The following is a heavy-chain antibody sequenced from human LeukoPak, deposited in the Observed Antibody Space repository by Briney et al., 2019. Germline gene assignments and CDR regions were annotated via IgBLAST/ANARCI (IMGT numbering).Heavy chain of an antibody. Sequence: GASVKVSCKASGGTFSSYAISWVRQAPGQGLEWMGGIIPFSGTVNYAQKFQGRVTITADESTSTAYMALSSLRSEDTAIYYCARAYSSGWFPHFGDYWGQGTLVTVSS. V-gene: IGHV1-69*13. CDR2: IIPFSGTV. CDR3: ARAYSSGWFPHFGDY. CDR1: GGTFSSYA. J-gene: IGHJ4*02. D-gene: IGHD6-19*01.